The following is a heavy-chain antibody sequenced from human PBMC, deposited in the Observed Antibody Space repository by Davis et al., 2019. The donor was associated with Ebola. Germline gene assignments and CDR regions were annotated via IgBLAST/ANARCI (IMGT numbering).Heavy chain of an antibody. CDR3: ARRSCSRVSCFLDK. D-gene: IGHD2-15*01. J-gene: IGHJ4*02. CDR1: GFTFSQYS. V-gene: IGHV3-48*01. Sequence: PGGSLRLSCAASGFTFSQYSLRWVRQVPGKGLERVAYFDWSSGGTDYAESVKGRFRIYRDTAQNSLFLEMNSLRVDDTAFSYCARRSCSRVSCFLDKWGQGTLVTVSP. CDR2: FDWSSGGT.